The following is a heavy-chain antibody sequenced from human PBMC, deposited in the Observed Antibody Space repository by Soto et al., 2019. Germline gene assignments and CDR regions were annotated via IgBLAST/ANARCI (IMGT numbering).Heavy chain of an antibody. CDR1: GGSVSSGSYY. Sequence: QVQLQESGPGLVKPSETLSLTCTVSGGSVSSGSYYWSWIRQPPGKGLEWIGYSYYSGSTNYNPSIKSRVTITVDTSKNQCSLKLSSVTAEDTAVYYCARGTYDSSGYYGYWGQGTLVTVSS. CDR3: ARGTYDSSGYYGY. D-gene: IGHD3-22*01. V-gene: IGHV4-61*01. CDR2: SYYSGST. J-gene: IGHJ4*02.